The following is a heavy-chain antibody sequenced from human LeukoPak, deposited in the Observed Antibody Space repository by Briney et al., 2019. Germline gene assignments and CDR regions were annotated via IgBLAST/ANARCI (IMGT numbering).Heavy chain of an antibody. Sequence: GGSLRLSCAASGSTFSSYSMNWVRQAPGKGLEWVSSISSSSSYIYYADSVKGRFTISRDNAKNSLYLQMNSLRAEDTAVYYCARVVTSPPLFVIDYWGQGTLVTVSS. D-gene: IGHD2-2*01. CDR3: ARVVTSPPLFVIDY. CDR1: GSTFSSYS. CDR2: ISSSSSYI. J-gene: IGHJ4*02. V-gene: IGHV3-21*01.